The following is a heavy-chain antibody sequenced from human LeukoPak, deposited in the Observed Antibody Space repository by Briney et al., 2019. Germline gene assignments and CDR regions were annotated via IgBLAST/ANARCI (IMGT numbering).Heavy chain of an antibody. CDR3: ARGLHRRCSGGICYQPFDY. CDR1: GFIFSNYA. D-gene: IGHD2-15*01. Sequence: PGGSLRLSCAASGFIFSNYAMHWVRQAPGKGLEWVALISSDGSKIYYADSVKGRFTISRDNSRNTLYLQMNSLRAEDSAVYYCARGLHRRCSGGICYQPFDYWAREPWSPSPQ. CDR2: ISSDGSKI. J-gene: IGHJ4*02. V-gene: IGHV3-30*04.